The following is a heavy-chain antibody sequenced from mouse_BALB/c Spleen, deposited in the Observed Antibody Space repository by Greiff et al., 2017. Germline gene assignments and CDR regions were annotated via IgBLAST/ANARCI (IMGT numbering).Heavy chain of an antibody. V-gene: IGHV3-2*02. Sequence: VQLKESGPGLVKPSQSLSLTCTVTGYSITSDYAWNWIRQFPGNKLEWMGYISYSGSTSYNPSLKSRISITRDTSKNQFFLQLNSVTTEDTATYYCARSMITRSYYFDYWGQGTTLTVSS. CDR2: ISYSGST. CDR1: GYSITSDYA. J-gene: IGHJ2*01. D-gene: IGHD2-4*01. CDR3: ARSMITRSYYFDY.